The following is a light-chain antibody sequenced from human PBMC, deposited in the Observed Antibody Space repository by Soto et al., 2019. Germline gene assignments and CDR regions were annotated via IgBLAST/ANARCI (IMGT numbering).Light chain of an antibody. J-gene: IGKJ1*01. CDR1: QSISSW. CDR3: QQYNSDSEK. V-gene: IGKV1-5*03. CDR2: KAS. Sequence: DIQMTQSPSTLSASVGDRVTITCRASQSISSWLAWYQQKPGKAPKLLIYKASSLESGVPSRFSGSGSGAEVIFSFGRLQPDDVSTYYYQQYNSDSEKFGQGTKVYIK.